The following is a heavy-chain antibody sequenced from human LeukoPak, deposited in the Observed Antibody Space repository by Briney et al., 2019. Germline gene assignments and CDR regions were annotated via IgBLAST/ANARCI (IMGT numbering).Heavy chain of an antibody. Sequence: PSETLSLPCTVSGGSISSYYWSWLRQPPGKGLEWIGYIYYSGSTNYNPSLKSRVTISVDTSKNQFSLKLSSVTAADTAVYYCARAKGTDVWSGYYTDWGQGTLVTVSS. CDR1: GGSISSYY. J-gene: IGHJ4*02. CDR2: IYYSGST. CDR3: ARAKGTDVWSGYYTD. V-gene: IGHV4-59*08. D-gene: IGHD3-3*01.